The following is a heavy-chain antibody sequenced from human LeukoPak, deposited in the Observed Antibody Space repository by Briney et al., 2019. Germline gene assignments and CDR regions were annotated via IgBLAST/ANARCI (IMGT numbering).Heavy chain of an antibody. CDR2: IFYSGST. CDR1: GGSISPYY. V-gene: IGHV4-59*08. Sequence: KTSETLSLTCTVSGGSISPYYWIWIRQPPGKDLEWIAFIFYSGSTHYNPSLTSRVTISVDTSKNQFSLKLTSVTAADTAVYYCARHSVASPHYFDYWGQGALVTVSS. D-gene: IGHD5/OR15-5a*01. J-gene: IGHJ4*02. CDR3: ARHSVASPHYFDY.